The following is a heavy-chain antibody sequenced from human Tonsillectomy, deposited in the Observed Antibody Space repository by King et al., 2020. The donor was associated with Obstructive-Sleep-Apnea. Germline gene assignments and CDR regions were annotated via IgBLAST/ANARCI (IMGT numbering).Heavy chain of an antibody. J-gene: IGHJ3*02. CDR1: GGSISSGDYY. Sequence: VQLQESGPGLVRPSQTLSLTCTVSGGSISSGDYYWSWILQPPGKGLEWIGYIYDIGSTYYNPSLKSRVTKSVDTSKNQFSLKLSSVTAADTAVYYCARGLGFGELFDAFDIWGQGTMVTVSS. CDR3: ARGLGFGELFDAFDI. D-gene: IGHD3-10*01. V-gene: IGHV4-30-4*01. CDR2: IYDIGST.